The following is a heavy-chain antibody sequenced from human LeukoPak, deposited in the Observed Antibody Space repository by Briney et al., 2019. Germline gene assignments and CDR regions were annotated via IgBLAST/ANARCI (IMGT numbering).Heavy chain of an antibody. D-gene: IGHD6-19*01. J-gene: IGHJ4*02. CDR1: GYTFTSYA. CDR2: INAGNGNT. V-gene: IGHV1-3*01. CDR3: ARKGSSVAGLDY. Sequence: ASVKVSCKASGYTFTSYAMHWVRQAPGQRLEWMGWINAGNGNTKYSQKFQGRVTITRDTSASTAYMELSSLRSEDTAVYYCARKGSSVAGLDYWGWGTLVTVSS.